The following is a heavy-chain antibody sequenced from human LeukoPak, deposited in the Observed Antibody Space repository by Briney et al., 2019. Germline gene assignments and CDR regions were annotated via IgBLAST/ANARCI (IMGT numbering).Heavy chain of an antibody. Sequence: PGGSLRLSCAASGFTFSSYAMSWVRQAPGKGLEWVSAISGSGGSTYYADSVKGRFTISRDNSKNTLYLQMNSLRAEDTAVYYCAKAVTMVRGVIIMAHYYYGVDVWGQGTTVTVSS. CDR3: AKAVTMVRGVIIMAHYYYGVDV. V-gene: IGHV3-23*01. J-gene: IGHJ6*02. D-gene: IGHD3-10*01. CDR1: GFTFSSYA. CDR2: ISGSGGST.